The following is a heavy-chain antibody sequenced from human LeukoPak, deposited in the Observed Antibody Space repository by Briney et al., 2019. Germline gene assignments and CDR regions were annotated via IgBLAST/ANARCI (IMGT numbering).Heavy chain of an antibody. CDR3: ASHYYDSSGCYYFDY. D-gene: IGHD3-22*01. CDR1: GGSFSGYY. V-gene: IGHV4-34*01. J-gene: IGHJ4*02. Sequence: SESLSLTCAVYGGSFSGYYWSWIRQPPGKGLEWIGEINHSGSTNYNPSLKSRVTISVDTSNNQFSLKLSSVTAADTAVYYCASHYYDSSGCYYFDYWGQGTLVTVSS. CDR2: INHSGST.